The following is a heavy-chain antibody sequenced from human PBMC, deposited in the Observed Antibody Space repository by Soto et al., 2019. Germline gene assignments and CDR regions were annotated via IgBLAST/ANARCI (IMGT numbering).Heavy chain of an antibody. CDR3: ATVHVAMLLRHWYFDL. D-gene: IGHD3-22*01. J-gene: IGHJ2*01. CDR1: GYTLTELS. V-gene: IGHV1-24*01. Sequence: ASVKVSCKVSGYTLTELSMHWVRQAPGKGLEWMGGFDPEDGETIYAQKFQGRVTMTEDTSTDTAYMELSSLRSEDTAVYYCATVHVAMLLRHWYFDLWGRGTLVTSPQ. CDR2: FDPEDGET.